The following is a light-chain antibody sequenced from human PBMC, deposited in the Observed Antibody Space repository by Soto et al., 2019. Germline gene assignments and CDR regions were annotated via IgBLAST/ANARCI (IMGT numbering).Light chain of an antibody. CDR1: QSVGSN. CDR2: GAS. CDR3: QQYGSSPYT. Sequence: EIVMTQSPATLSVSPGERATLSCRASQSVGSNLAWYQQKPGQAPRLLIYGASTGATGIPARFSGSGSGTEFTLTISSLQSEDFAVYYCQQYGSSPYTFGLGTKLEIK. V-gene: IGKV3-15*01. J-gene: IGKJ2*01.